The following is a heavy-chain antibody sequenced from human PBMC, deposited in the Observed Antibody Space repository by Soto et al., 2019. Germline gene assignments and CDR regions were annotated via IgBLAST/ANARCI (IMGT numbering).Heavy chain of an antibody. CDR2: ISTYNGNT. J-gene: IGHJ6*02. Sequence: ASEKVSCKASGYTFTTYDISWVRHAPGQGLECMGRISTYNGNTNYPQSLQGRLTMTTDTSTTTAYMELRSLRSDDTAVYYCARDPYHVLMVNAPNLYGMDVWGQGTTVTVSS. CDR3: ARDPYHVLMVNAPNLYGMDV. D-gene: IGHD2-8*01. V-gene: IGHV1-18*01. CDR1: GYTFTTYD.